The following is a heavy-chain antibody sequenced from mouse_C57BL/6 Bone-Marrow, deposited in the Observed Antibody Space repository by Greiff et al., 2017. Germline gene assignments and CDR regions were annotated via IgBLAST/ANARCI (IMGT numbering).Heavy chain of an antibody. CDR2: IYPRSGNT. CDR1: GYTFTSSG. Sequence: VQLQQSGAELARPGASVKLSCKASGYTFTSSGLSWVKQRPGQCLELIGEIYPRSGNTYYNEKFKGKATLNADKSSSTAYMELRSLTSEDSAVYFGARPLIYYYGPYAMDYWGQGTSVTVSS. J-gene: IGHJ4*01. V-gene: IGHV1-81*01. CDR3: ARPLIYYYGPYAMDY. D-gene: IGHD1-1*01.